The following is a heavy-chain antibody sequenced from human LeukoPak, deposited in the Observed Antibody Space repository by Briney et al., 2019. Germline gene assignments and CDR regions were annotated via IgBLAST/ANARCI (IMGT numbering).Heavy chain of an antibody. Sequence: ASVKVSCKASGYTFTSYYMHWVRQAPGQGLEWMGIINPSGGSTSYAQKFQGRVTMTRDTSITTAYMELNNLRSDDTAIYYCACLYQWQVSYYSHGMDVWGQGTTVTVSS. CDR2: INPSGGST. D-gene: IGHD6-19*01. V-gene: IGHV1-46*01. CDR1: GYTFTSYY. J-gene: IGHJ6*02. CDR3: ACLYQWQVSYYSHGMDV.